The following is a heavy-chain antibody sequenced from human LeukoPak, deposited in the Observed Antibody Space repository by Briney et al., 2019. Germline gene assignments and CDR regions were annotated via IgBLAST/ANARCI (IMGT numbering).Heavy chain of an antibody. CDR3: ARDVFN. Sequence: ASVKVSCKASGGTFSSYAISWVRQAPGQGLEWMGWISAYNGNTNYAQKLQGRVTMTTDTSTSTVYMELRSLRSDDTAVYYCARDVFNWGQGTLVTVSS. CDR1: GGTFSSYA. J-gene: IGHJ4*02. V-gene: IGHV1-18*01. CDR2: ISAYNGNT.